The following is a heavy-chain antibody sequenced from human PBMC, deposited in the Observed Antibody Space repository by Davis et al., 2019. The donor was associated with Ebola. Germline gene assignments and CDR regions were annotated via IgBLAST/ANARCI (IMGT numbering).Heavy chain of an antibody. CDR3: ARDLPMTGASY. CDR1: GGTFSSYA. D-gene: IGHD3-9*01. Sequence: AASVKVSCKASGGTFSSYAISWVRQAPGQGLEWMGGIIPIFGTANYAQKFQGRVTITADKSTSTAYMELRSLRSDDTAVYYCARDLPMTGASYWGQGTLVTVSS. J-gene: IGHJ4*02. CDR2: IIPIFGTA. V-gene: IGHV1-69*06.